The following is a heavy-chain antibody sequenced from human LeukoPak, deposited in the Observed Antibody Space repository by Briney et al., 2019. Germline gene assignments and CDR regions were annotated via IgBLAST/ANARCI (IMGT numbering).Heavy chain of an antibody. Sequence: GGSLRLSCAASGFTFSSYAMSWVRQAPGKGLEWVSSISSGSSYIYYADSVKGRFTISRDNAKNSLYLQMNSLRAEDTAVYYCARVGPYLSFDYWGQGTLVTVSS. CDR1: GFTFSSYA. CDR3: ARVGPYLSFDY. CDR2: ISSGSSYI. V-gene: IGHV3-21*01. D-gene: IGHD3-16*01. J-gene: IGHJ4*02.